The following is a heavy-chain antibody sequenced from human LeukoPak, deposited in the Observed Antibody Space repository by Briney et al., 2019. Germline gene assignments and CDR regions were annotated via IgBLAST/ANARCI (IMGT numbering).Heavy chain of an antibody. Sequence: ASVKVSCKPSGYTFSGLYIHWVRQAPGQGLEWMGWISPNSGGTDYAQRFQGRVTMTGDTSISTAYMELSSLRSGDTAVYYCAIQPWGSGNNWYFDLWGRGTLVTVSS. V-gene: IGHV1-2*02. CDR3: AIQPWGSGNNWYFDL. CDR1: GYTFSGLY. CDR2: ISPNSGGT. J-gene: IGHJ2*01. D-gene: IGHD7-27*01.